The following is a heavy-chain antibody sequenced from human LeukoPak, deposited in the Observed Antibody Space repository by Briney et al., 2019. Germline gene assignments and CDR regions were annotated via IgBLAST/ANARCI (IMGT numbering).Heavy chain of an antibody. V-gene: IGHV3-9*01. J-gene: IGHJ4*02. D-gene: IGHD5-24*01. CDR1: GFTFDDYA. Sequence: PGGSLRLSCAASGFTFDDYAMHWVRHAPGKGQEWVSGISWNSGSIGYADSVKGRFTISRDNTKNTLYLQMNSLRAEDTAVYYCARDGYNADFDYWGQGTLVTVSS. CDR3: ARDGYNADFDY. CDR2: ISWNSGSI.